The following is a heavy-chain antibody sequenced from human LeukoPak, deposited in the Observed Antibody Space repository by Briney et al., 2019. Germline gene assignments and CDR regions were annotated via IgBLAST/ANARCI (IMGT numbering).Heavy chain of an antibody. CDR3: ARGGGLDV. D-gene: IGHD3-16*01. V-gene: IGHV3-7*03. CDR1: GFTFSSYW. CDR2: INHIGNVN. Sequence: GGALRLSCAASGFTFSSYWMNWARQAPGKGLEWVASINHIGNVNYYVDSVKGRFTISRDNAKNSLYLQMSNLRAEDTAVYFCARGGGLDVWGQGATVTVSS. J-gene: IGHJ6*02.